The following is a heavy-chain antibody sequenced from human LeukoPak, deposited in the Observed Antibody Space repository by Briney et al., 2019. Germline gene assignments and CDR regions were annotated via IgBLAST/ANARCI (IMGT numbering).Heavy chain of an antibody. V-gene: IGHV4-39*07. CDR2: IYYSGST. J-gene: IGHJ4*02. Sequence: SETLSLTCTVSGGSISSSSYYWGWIRQPPGKGLEWIGSIYYSGSTYYNPSLKSRVTISVDTSKNQFSLKLSSVTAADTAVYYCVPSEVVRGVIPTDYWGQGTLVTVSS. CDR3: VPSEVVRGVIPTDY. CDR1: GGSISSSSYY. D-gene: IGHD3-10*01.